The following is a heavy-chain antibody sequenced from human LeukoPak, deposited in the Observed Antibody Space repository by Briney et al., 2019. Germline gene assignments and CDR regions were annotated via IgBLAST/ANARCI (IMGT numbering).Heavy chain of an antibody. Sequence: SETLSLTCAVYGGSFSGYYWSWIRQPPGKGLEWIGEINHSGSTNYNPSLKSRVTISVDTSKNQFFLKLSSVTAADTAVYYCARGRVSMVRGVIILNWFDPWGQGTLVTVSS. CDR1: GGSFSGYY. CDR3: ARGRVSMVRGVIILNWFDP. J-gene: IGHJ5*02. V-gene: IGHV4-34*01. CDR2: INHSGST. D-gene: IGHD3-10*01.